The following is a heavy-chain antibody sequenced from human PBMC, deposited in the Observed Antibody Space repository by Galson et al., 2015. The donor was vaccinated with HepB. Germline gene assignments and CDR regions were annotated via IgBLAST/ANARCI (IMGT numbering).Heavy chain of an antibody. D-gene: IGHD4-11*01. J-gene: IGHJ6*02. CDR2: ISVSGGRI. CDR1: GFTFRNYA. V-gene: IGHV3-23*01. CDR3: AKDQDYSKGEEGYNYYGMDV. Sequence: SLRLSCAASGFTFRNYAMSWVRQAPGKGLEWVSIISVSGGRIDYADSVRGRFTISRGNSKNTLYVQMTSLRAEDTAVYYCAKDQDYSKGEEGYNYYGMDVWGQGTTVTVSS.